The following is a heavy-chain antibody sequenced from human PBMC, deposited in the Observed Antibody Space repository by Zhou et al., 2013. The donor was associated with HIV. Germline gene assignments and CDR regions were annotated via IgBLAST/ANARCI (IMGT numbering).Heavy chain of an antibody. CDR3: ARDIVVVVTVSDSSYYYYMDV. Sequence: QVQSGAEVKKPGASVKVSCKASGYTFTGYYIHWVRQAPGQGLEWMGWINPNTGGTSYAQKFQGRVTMTRDTSISTAYMELSRLSSDDTAVYFCARDIVVVVTVSDSSYYYYMDVWGKGTTVTVSS. V-gene: IGHV1-2*02. D-gene: IGHD2-15*01. CDR2: INPNTGGT. J-gene: IGHJ6*03. CDR1: GYTFTGYY.